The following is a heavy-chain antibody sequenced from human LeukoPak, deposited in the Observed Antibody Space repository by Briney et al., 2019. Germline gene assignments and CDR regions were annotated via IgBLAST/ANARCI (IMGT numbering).Heavy chain of an antibody. J-gene: IGHJ4*02. CDR3: ARVPRGDTAMADY. CDR2: VNHSGST. V-gene: IGHV4-34*01. D-gene: IGHD5-18*01. CDR1: GGSFSGYY. Sequence: SETLSLTCAVYGGSFSGYYWSWIRQPPGKGLEWIGEVNHSGSTNYNPSLKSRVTISVDTSKNQFSLRLSSVTAADTAVYYCARVPRGDTAMADYWGQGTLVTVSS.